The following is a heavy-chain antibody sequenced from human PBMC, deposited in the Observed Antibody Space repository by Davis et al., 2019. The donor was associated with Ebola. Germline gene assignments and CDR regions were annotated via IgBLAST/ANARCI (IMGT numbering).Heavy chain of an antibody. CDR1: GFTFSSYG. V-gene: IGHV3-30*18. J-gene: IGHJ3*01. Sequence: GGSLRLSCAASGFTFSSYGMHWVRQAPGKGLEWVAVISYDGSNKYYADSVKGRFTISRDNSKNTLHLQMNSLRVKDTAIYYCAKDTSNVWFDVWGQGTMVTVSS. D-gene: IGHD6-19*01. CDR3: AKDTSNVWFDV. CDR2: ISYDGSNK.